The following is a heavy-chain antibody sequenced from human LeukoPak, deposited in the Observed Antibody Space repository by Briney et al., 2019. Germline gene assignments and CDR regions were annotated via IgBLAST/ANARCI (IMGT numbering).Heavy chain of an antibody. J-gene: IGHJ4*02. D-gene: IGHD6-19*01. V-gene: IGHV4-34*01. CDR1: GGSFSGYY. CDR2: INHSGST. Sequence: SETLSLTCAVYGGSFSGYYWSWIRQPPGKGLEWIGEINHSGSTNYNPSLKSRVTISVDTSKNQFSLKLSSVTAADTAVYYCARVRSSGCDYWGQGTLVTVSS. CDR3: ARVRSSGCDY.